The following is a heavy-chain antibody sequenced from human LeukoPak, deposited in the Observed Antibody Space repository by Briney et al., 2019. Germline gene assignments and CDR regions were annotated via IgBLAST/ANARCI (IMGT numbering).Heavy chain of an antibody. CDR2: IYYSGST. CDR1: GGSISSYY. Sequence: PSETLSLTCTVSGGSISSYYWSWIRQPPGKGLEWIGYIYYSGSTNYNPSLKSQVTISVDTSKNQFSLRLSSVTAADTAVYYCAGTVGPTGYVVIWGQGTMVTVSS. V-gene: IGHV4-59*01. CDR3: AGTVGPTGYVVI. D-gene: IGHD3-9*01. J-gene: IGHJ3*02.